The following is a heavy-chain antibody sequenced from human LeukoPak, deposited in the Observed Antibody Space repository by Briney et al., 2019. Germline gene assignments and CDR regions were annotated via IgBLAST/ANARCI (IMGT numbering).Heavy chain of an antibody. V-gene: IGHV1-18*01. CDR3: ARSILRYFDRSDNWFDP. D-gene: IGHD3-9*01. CDR2: ISAYNGNT. CDR1: GYTFNGYG. J-gene: IGHJ5*02. Sequence: ASVKVSCKASGYTFNGYGITWVRQAPGQGLEWMGWISAYNGNTNYAQKLQGRVTMTTDTSTSTAYMELRSLRSDDTAVYYCARSILRYFDRSDNWFDPWGQGTLVTVSS.